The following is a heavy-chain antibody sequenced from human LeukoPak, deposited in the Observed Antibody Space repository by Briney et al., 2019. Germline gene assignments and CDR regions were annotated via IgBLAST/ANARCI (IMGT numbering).Heavy chain of an antibody. CDR1: GGSIRSYY. CDR3: ARDKSRTYGSADAFDI. Sequence: KPSETLSLTRTVSGGSIRSYYWNWIRQPAGKGLEWIGRIYTSGSTNYNPSLKSRVTMSVDTSKNQFSLKLSSVTAADTAVYYCARDKSRTYGSADAFDIWGQGTMVTVSS. V-gene: IGHV4-4*07. J-gene: IGHJ3*02. CDR2: IYTSGST. D-gene: IGHD3-10*01.